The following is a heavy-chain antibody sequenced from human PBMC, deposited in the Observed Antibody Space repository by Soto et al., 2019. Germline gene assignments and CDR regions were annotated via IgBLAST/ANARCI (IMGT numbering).Heavy chain of an antibody. CDR2: INPATGAA. V-gene: IGHV1-2*02. D-gene: IGHD3-3*01. CDR3: ARGGGVGVAGSAAFDM. J-gene: IGHJ3*02. CDR1: GYPVTAYY. Sequence: QLHLVQSGAVVKKPGASVTVSCSASGYPVTAYYMHWVRQAPGRGLEWMGGINPATGAAKYTQTFQGRVNMTRDTATSTGFMELGGPTSEDTAVFYCARGGGVGVAGSAAFDMWGQGTLVTVSS.